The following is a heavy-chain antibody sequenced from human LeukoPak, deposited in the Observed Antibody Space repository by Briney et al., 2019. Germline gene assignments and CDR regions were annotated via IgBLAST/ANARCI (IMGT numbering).Heavy chain of an antibody. V-gene: IGHV1-3*01. J-gene: IGHJ6*02. D-gene: IGHD4-17*01. CDR3: ARDSTVTTDLDGYYYYYGMDV. CDR2: INAGNGNT. Sequence: GASVKVSCKASGYTFTSYAMHWVRQAPGQRLEWMGWINAGNGNTKYSQKFQGRVTITRDTSASTAYMELSSLRSEDTAVYYCARDSTVTTDLDGYYYYYGMDVWGQGTTVTVSS. CDR1: GYTFTSYA.